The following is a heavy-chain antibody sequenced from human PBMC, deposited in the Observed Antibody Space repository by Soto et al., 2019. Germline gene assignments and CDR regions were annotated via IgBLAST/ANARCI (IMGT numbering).Heavy chain of an antibody. CDR2: ISFDGVKK. V-gene: IGHV3-30*18. CDR3: AKPIVAAGYYGMDV. J-gene: IGHJ6*02. CDR1: GFAFRSYD. D-gene: IGHD6-13*01. Sequence: GGSLRLSCAASGFAFRSYDMHWVRQAPGKGLEWMGVISFDGVKKYYADSVKGRFTISRDSSKNKLYLQMNSLRAEDTAVYYCAKPIVAAGYYGMDVWGQGTTVTVSS.